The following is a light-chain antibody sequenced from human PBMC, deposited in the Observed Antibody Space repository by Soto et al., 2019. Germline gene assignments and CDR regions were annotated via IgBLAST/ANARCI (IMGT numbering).Light chain of an antibody. CDR3: ISYTGSSAPFV. Sequence: QSVLTQPASVSGSPGQSITISCAGTSSDVGAYNYVSWYQQHPGKAPKLMIYDVSNRPSGVSNRFSGSKSGNTASLTISGLQAEDEADYYCISYTGSSAPFVFGTGTKLTVL. CDR1: SSDVGAYNY. CDR2: DVS. V-gene: IGLV2-14*01. J-gene: IGLJ1*01.